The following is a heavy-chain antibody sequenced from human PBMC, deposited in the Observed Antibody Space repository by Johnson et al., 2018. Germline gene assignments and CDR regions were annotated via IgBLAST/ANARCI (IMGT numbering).Heavy chain of an antibody. CDR2: ISYDGSNK. Sequence: QVQLVESGGGVVQPGRSLRLSCAASGFTFSSYAMHWVRQAPGKGLEWVAVISYDGSNKYYADSVKGRFTISRDNSKNTLYLQINSLRAEDMAVYYCAKDRLVGYSSSWYPYFQHWGQGTLVTVSS. J-gene: IGHJ1*01. CDR3: AKDRLVGYSSSWYPYFQH. D-gene: IGHD6-13*01. V-gene: IGHV3-30*04. CDR1: GFTFSSYA.